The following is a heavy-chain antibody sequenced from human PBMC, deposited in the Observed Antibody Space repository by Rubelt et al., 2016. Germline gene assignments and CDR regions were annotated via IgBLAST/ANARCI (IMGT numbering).Heavy chain of an antibody. CDR2: INHSGST. CDR1: GGSFSGYY. V-gene: IGHV4-34*01. D-gene: IGHD4-17*01. J-gene: IGHJ4*02. Sequence: QVQLQQWGAGLLKPSETLSLTCAVYGGSFSGYYWSWIRQSPGKGLEWIGEINHSGSTNYNPSLKSRVTISTDASKNQFPLRRTSVTAADTAVYYCARGGGYGPFLWGQGTLVTVSS. CDR3: ARGGGYGPFL.